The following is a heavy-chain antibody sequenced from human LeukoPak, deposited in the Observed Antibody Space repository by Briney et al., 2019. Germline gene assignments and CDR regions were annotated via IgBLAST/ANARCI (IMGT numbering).Heavy chain of an antibody. CDR3: ARTSHYVDIAATIPYGIYYFDY. V-gene: IGHV3-48*01. Sequence: GGSLRLSCAASGFTFSSYSMNWVRQAPGKGLEWISYTSETSSFMYYADSVKGRFTISRDNAKNSLYLQMSSLRAEDTAVYYCARTSHYVDIAATIPYGIYYFDYWGQGTLVTVSS. D-gene: IGHD5-12*01. CDR2: TSETSSFM. J-gene: IGHJ4*02. CDR1: GFTFSSYS.